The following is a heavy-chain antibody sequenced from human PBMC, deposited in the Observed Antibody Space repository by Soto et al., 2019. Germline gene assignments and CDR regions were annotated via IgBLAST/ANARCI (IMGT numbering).Heavy chain of an antibody. CDR1: GGTFSSCA. D-gene: IGHD2-15*01. Sequence: SVKVSCKASGGTFSSCAISWVRQAPGQGLEWMGGIIPTFGTANYAQKFQGRVTITADESTSTAYMELSSLRSEDTAVYYCARGGRSAGYCSGGSCYDLSYWGQGTLVTVSS. CDR3: ARGGRSAGYCSGGSCYDLSY. J-gene: IGHJ4*02. V-gene: IGHV1-69*13. CDR2: IIPTFGTA.